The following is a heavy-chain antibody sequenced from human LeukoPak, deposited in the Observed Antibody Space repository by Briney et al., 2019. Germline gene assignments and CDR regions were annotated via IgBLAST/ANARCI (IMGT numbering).Heavy chain of an antibody. J-gene: IGHJ3*02. Sequence: GGSLRLSCVASGFSFSSNFMSWVRQAPGKGLEWVSSFYRSGTTYYGDSVKGRFTTSRDHSMNTVFLQMNGLRPEDTAVYYCARYYDSSGYTQGAFDIWGQGTMVTVS. CDR2: FYRSGTT. V-gene: IGHV3-66*02. D-gene: IGHD3-22*01. CDR3: ARYYDSSGYTQGAFDI. CDR1: GFSFSSNF.